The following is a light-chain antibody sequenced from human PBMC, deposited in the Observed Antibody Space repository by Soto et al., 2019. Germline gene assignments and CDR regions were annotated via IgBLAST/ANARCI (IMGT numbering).Light chain of an antibody. Sequence: AIQLTQSPSSLSASVGDRVTITCRASQGISSYLAWYQQKPGKAPKLLIYDASSLESGVPSRFSGSGSGTKFTLTIASLQPDDFATYYCQQYETFSGTFGPGTKV. CDR1: QGISSY. CDR3: QQYETFSGT. V-gene: IGKV1-13*02. J-gene: IGKJ1*01. CDR2: DAS.